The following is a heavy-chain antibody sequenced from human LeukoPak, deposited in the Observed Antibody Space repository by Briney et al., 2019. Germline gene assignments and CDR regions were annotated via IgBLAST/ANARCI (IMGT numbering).Heavy chain of an antibody. CDR2: IYSSGST. CDR3: ARRHSSGYYSAFDV. Sequence: SSETLSLTCSVSGGSISSSSYSWGWIRQPPGKGPEWIGCIYSSGSTYYNPSLKSRVTISVDTSKNQFSLNLSSVTAADTGVYYCARRHSSGYYSAFDVWGQGTMVTVSS. J-gene: IGHJ3*01. V-gene: IGHV4-39*01. D-gene: IGHD3-22*01. CDR1: GGSISSSSYS.